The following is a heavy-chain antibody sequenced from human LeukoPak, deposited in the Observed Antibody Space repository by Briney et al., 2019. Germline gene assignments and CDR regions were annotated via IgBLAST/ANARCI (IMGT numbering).Heavy chain of an antibody. CDR2: ISWNSGSI. CDR1: GFTSDDYA. CDR3: AKDNGGDYYDSSGYYNA. J-gene: IGHJ5*02. V-gene: IGHV3-9*02. D-gene: IGHD3-22*01. Sequence: GGSLRLSCAASGFTSDDYAMHWVRQAPGKGLEWVSGISWNSGSIGYADSVKGRFTISRDNAKNSLYLQMNSLRAEDTALYYCAKDNGGDYYDSSGYYNAWGQGTLVTVSS.